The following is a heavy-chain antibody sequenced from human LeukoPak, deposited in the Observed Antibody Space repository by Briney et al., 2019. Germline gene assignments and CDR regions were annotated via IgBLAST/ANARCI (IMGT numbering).Heavy chain of an antibody. CDR1: GVSISTHY. CDR2: IYHNGLT. V-gene: IGHV4-59*11. CDR3: AREANYYGSGSYFEGTFDY. J-gene: IGHJ4*02. D-gene: IGHD3-10*01. Sequence: SETLSLTCNVSGVSISTHYWSWIRQSPGKGLEWIGYIYHNGLTNYNPSLKSRVTISIDTSNNESSLKLTSVIAADTAVYYCAREANYYGSGSYFEGTFDYWGQGSLVTVSS.